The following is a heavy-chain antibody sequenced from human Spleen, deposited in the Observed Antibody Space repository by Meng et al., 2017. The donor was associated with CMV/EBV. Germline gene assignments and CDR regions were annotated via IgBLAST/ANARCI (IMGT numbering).Heavy chain of an antibody. CDR1: GFTVGNHY. CDR2: IRYDGGNK. Sequence: GGSLRLSCSASGFTVGNHYMHWVRQAPGKGLQWVAFIRYDGGNKYSADSVKGRFTISRDNSKDMLYLQMNSLRTEDTAVYYCARDFYEYSPTSLDYWGQGTLVTVSS. J-gene: IGHJ4*02. V-gene: IGHV3-30*02. CDR3: ARDFYEYSPTSLDY. D-gene: IGHD2/OR15-2a*01.